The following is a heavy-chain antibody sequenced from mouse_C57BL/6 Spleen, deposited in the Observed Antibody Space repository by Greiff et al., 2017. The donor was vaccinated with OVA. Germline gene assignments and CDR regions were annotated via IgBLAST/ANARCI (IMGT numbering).Heavy chain of an antibody. CDR3: ARSNYSWYFDV. CDR2: IDPSDSYT. V-gene: IGHV1-69*01. D-gene: IGHD2-1*01. J-gene: IGHJ1*03. Sequence: VQLQQPGAELVMPGASVKLSCKASGYTFTSYWMHWVKQRPGQGLEWIGEIDPSDSYTNYNQKFKGKSTLTVDKSSSTAYMRLSSLTSEDSAVYYCARSNYSWYFDVWGTGTTVTVSS. CDR1: GYTFTSYW.